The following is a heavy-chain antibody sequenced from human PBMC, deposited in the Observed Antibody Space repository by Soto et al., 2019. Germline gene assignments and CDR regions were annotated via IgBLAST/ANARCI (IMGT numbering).Heavy chain of an antibody. CDR3: TRDGDGRMTTNPYYYYGMDV. D-gene: IGHD2-21*02. Sequence: PSETLSLTCTVSGGSISGYYWSWIRQPPGKGLEWIGHVYYSGGAKYNLSVKRRVSISVDTSKNQFSLNHSSVTAADTAVYYCTRDGDGRMTTNPYYYYGMDVWGPGITVTVSS. J-gene: IGHJ6*02. V-gene: IGHV4-59*13. CDR1: GGSISGYY. CDR2: VYYSGGA.